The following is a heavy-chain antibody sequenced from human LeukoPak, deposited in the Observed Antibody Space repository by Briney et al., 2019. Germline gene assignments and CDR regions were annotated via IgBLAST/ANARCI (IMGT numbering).Heavy chain of an antibody. J-gene: IGHJ5*02. CDR2: INPSGGST. Sequence: ASVTVSCTASGYTFTSYYMHWVRQAPGQGLEWMGIINPSGGSTSYAQKFQGGVTMTRDTSTSTVYMELSSLRSEDTAVYYCARDYVPTTYYYDSSGSPAFDPWGQGTLVTVSS. V-gene: IGHV1-46*01. CDR1: GYTFTSYY. CDR3: ARDYVPTTYYYDSSGSPAFDP. D-gene: IGHD3-22*01.